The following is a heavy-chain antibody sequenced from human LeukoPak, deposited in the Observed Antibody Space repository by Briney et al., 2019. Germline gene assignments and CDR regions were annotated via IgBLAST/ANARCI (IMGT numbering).Heavy chain of an antibody. D-gene: IGHD5/OR15-5a*01. CDR3: ARITGQDIVSPIYYMDV. Sequence: GESLKISCKGSGYSFTSYWIGWVRQMPGKGWEGLGLFFPGDSDNRYSPSFQGQVTISADKSISTAYLQWSSLKASDTAMYYCARITGQDIVSPIYYMDVWGKGTTVTVSS. CDR1: GYSFTSYW. V-gene: IGHV5-51*01. J-gene: IGHJ6*03. CDR2: FFPGDSDN.